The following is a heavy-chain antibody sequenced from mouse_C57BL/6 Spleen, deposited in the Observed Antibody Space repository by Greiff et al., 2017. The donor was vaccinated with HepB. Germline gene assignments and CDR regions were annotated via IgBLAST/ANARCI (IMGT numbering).Heavy chain of an antibody. J-gene: IGHJ4*01. CDR1: GYTFTSYW. Sequence: QVQLQQPGAELVRPGSSVKLSCKASGYTFTSYWMDWVKQRPGQGLEWIGNIYPSDSETHYNQKFKDKATLTVDKSSSTAYMQLSSLTSEDSAVYYCAREGNYVYAMDYWGQGTSVTVAS. CDR3: AREGNYVYAMDY. CDR2: IYPSDSET. V-gene: IGHV1-61*01. D-gene: IGHD2-1*01.